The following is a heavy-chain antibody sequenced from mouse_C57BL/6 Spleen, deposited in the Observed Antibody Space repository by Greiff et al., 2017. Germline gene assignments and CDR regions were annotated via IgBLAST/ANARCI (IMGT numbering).Heavy chain of an antibody. Sequence: LVESDAELVKPGASVKISCKVSGFTFTDHTIHWMKQRPEQGLEWIGYIYPRGGSIKYNEKFKGKVTLTEDKASSTAYLQLNSLTSEDSTVYFCTRSEYSNYYYAMDYWGQGTSVTVSS. CDR1: GFTFTDHT. CDR3: TRSEYSNYYYAMDY. V-gene: IGHV1-78*01. J-gene: IGHJ4*01. D-gene: IGHD2-5*01. CDR2: IYPRGGSI.